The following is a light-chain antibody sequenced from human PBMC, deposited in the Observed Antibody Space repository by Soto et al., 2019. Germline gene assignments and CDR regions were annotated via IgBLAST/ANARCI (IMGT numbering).Light chain of an antibody. CDR2: GTS. V-gene: IGKV3-20*01. CDR1: QSVDSNY. Sequence: EIVLTQSPGTLSLSPGERATLSCRASQSVDSNYFAWYQQKPGQAPRLLLYGTSYRATGIPDRFSGSGSGTDFTLTISRLEPEDFAVYYCQQYGSSPPITFGQGTRLEIK. J-gene: IGKJ5*01. CDR3: QQYGSSPPIT.